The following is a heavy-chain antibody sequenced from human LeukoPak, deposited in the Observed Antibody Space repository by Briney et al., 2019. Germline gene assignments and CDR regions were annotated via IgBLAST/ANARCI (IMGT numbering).Heavy chain of an antibody. CDR1: GFTVSSYA. CDR2: ISVGGGST. Sequence: GGSLRLSCAASGFTVSSYAMSWVRQAPGKGLEWVSGISVGGGSTYYADSVKGRYTISRDNSKNTLYLQVDSLRAEDTAVYYCAKDGRWIQLLFDYWGQGTLVTVSS. CDR3: AKDGRWIQLLFDY. J-gene: IGHJ4*02. D-gene: IGHD5-18*01. V-gene: IGHV3-23*01.